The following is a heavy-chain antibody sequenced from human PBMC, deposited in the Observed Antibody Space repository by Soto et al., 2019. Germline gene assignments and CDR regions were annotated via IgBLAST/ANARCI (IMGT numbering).Heavy chain of an antibody. CDR3: ATYVEPAPPPVAGKVALNY. Sequence: QVQLVQSGAEVKKPGASVKVSCKVSGYTLTELSMHWVRQAPGKGLEWRGGFDPEDGETIYAQKFQGRVTMTEDTSTDTAYMELSSLRSEDTAVYYWATYVEPAPPPVAGKVALNYWGQGTLVTVSS. V-gene: IGHV1-24*01. J-gene: IGHJ4*02. CDR2: FDPEDGET. CDR1: GYTLTELS. D-gene: IGHD2-2*01.